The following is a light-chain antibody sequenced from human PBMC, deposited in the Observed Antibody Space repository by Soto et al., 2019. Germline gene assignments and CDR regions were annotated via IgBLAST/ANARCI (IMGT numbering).Light chain of an antibody. CDR3: RQYGYSLGFA. V-gene: IGKV3-20*01. CDR2: GAS. CDR1: QSVSSNF. J-gene: IGKJ4*01. Sequence: EIVLTQSPGTLSLSPGERATLSCRASQSVSSNFLAWYQEKPGQAPRLLIYGASSRATGIPDRFSGSGSGTDFTLTISRLEPEDLAVYYCRQYGYSLGFAFGGGTKVEIK.